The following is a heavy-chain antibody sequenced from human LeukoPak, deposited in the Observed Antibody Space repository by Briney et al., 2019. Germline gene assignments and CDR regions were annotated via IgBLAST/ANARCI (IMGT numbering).Heavy chain of an antibody. V-gene: IGHV3-30*18. D-gene: IGHD2-15*01. CDR1: GFTFNYYA. Sequence: GGSLRLSCAASGFTFNYYAMHWVRQAPGKGLEWVAVISYDGSNKYYADSVKGRFTISRDNSKNTLYLQMNSLRAEDTAVYYCAKQLGYCSDGSCYFPYWGQGTLVTVSS. CDR3: AKQLGYCSDGSCYFPY. CDR2: ISYDGSNK. J-gene: IGHJ4*02.